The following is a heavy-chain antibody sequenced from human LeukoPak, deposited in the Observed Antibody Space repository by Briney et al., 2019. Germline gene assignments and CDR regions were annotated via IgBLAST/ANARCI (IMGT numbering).Heavy chain of an antibody. CDR1: GFTFSSYW. CDR2: IKQDGSEK. CDR3: ARDRPGGYYYDSSGYYYFDY. V-gene: IGHV3-7*01. J-gene: IGHJ4*02. D-gene: IGHD3-22*01. Sequence: GGSLRLSCAASGFTFSSYWMSWVRQAPGKGLEWVANIKQDGSEKYYVDPVKGRFTISRDNAKNSLYLQMNSLRAEDTAVYYCARDRPGGYYYDSSGYYYFDYWGQGTLVTVSS.